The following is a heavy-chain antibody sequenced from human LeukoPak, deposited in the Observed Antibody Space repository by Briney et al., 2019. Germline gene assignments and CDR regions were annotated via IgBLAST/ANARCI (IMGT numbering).Heavy chain of an antibody. CDR3: ARSDYYDSTQFFDY. CDR1: GGSISGYY. J-gene: IGHJ4*02. V-gene: IGHV4-34*01. Sequence: PSETLSLTCTVSGGSISGYYWSWIRQPPGKGLEWIGEINHSGSTNYNPSLKSRVTISVDTSKNQFSLKLSSVTAADTAVYYCARSDYYDSTQFFDYWGQGTLVTVSS. CDR2: INHSGST. D-gene: IGHD3-22*01.